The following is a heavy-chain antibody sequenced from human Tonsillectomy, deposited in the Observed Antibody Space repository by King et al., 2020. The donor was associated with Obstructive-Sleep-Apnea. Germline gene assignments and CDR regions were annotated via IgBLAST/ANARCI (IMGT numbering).Heavy chain of an antibody. D-gene: IGHD6-19*01. J-gene: IGHJ4*02. CDR3: ARSPRSCGWLDF. CDR1: DVSFSGYY. V-gene: IGHV4-34*01. CDR2: INHSGST. Sequence: VQLQQWGAGLLKPSETLSLTCAVYDVSFSGYYWNWIRQPPGKGLEWIGEINHSGSTNYNPSLKSRVTISVDTSKNQFSLKLNSVTAADTAVYYCARSPRSCGWLDFWGQGTLVTVSS.